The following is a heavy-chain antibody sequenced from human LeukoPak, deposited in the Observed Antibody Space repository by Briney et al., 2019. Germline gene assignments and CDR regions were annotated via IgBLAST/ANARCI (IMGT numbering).Heavy chain of an antibody. CDR3: ARDVSGSPWVPFDY. D-gene: IGHD1-26*01. CDR1: GFTFSSYA. J-gene: IGHJ4*02. Sequence: GGSLRLSCAASGFTFSSYAMHWVRQAPGKGLEWVAVISYDGSNKYYADSVKGRFTISRDNSKNTLYLQMNSLRAEDTAVYYCARDVSGSPWVPFDYWGQGTLVTVSS. CDR2: ISYDGSNK. V-gene: IGHV3-30-3*01.